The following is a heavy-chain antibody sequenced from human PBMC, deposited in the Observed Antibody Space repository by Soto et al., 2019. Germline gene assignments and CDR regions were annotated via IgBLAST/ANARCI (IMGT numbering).Heavy chain of an antibody. CDR1: GGSISSYY. CDR3: ARDNADYGGNLNAFDI. V-gene: IGHV4-59*01. J-gene: IGHJ3*02. Sequence: SETLSLTCTVSGGSISSYYWSWIRQPPGKGLEWIGYIYYSGSTNYNPSLKSRVTISVDTSENQFSLKLSSVTAADTAVYYCARDNADYGGNLNAFDIWGQGTMVTVSS. CDR2: IYYSGST. D-gene: IGHD4-17*01.